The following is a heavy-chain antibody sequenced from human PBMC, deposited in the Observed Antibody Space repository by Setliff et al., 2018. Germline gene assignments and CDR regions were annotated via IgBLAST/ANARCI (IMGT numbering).Heavy chain of an antibody. V-gene: IGHV1-69*10. CDR1: GGTFSSYA. Sequence: SVKVSCKASGGTFSSYAISWVRQAPGQGLEWMGGIIPILGIANYAQMFQGRVTITADKSTSTAYMELSSLRSEDTAVYYCARAVAPRDNYYYMDVWGKGTTVTV. CDR3: ARAVAPRDNYYYMDV. J-gene: IGHJ6*03. D-gene: IGHD2-21*02. CDR2: IIPILGIA.